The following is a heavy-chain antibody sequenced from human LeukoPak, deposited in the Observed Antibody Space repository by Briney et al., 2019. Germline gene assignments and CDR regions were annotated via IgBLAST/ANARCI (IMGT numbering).Heavy chain of an antibody. D-gene: IGHD6-13*01. CDR3: AREIGSSSWYIDY. J-gene: IGHJ4*02. CDR2: IYHSGST. CDR1: GGSISSGGYY. V-gene: IGHV4-30-2*01. Sequence: SETLSLTCTVSGGSISSGGYYWSWIRQPPGKGLEWIGCIYHSGSTYYNPSLKSRVTISVDRSKNQFSLKLSSVTAADTAVYYCAREIGSSSWYIDYWGQGTLVTASS.